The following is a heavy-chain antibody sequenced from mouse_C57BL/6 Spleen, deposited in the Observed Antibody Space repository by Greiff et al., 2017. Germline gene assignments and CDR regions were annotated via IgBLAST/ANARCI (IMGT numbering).Heavy chain of an antibody. V-gene: IGHV5-6*01. CDR2: ISSGGSYT. J-gene: IGHJ3*01. CDR1: GFTFSSYG. CDR3: ARHDDYGSSYWFAY. Sequence: EVQVVESGGDLVKPGGSLKLSCAASGFTFSSYGMSWVRQTPDKRLEWVATISSGGSYTYYPDSVKGRFTISRDNAKNTLYLQMSSLKSEDTAMYYCARHDDYGSSYWFAYWGQGTLVTVSA. D-gene: IGHD1-1*01.